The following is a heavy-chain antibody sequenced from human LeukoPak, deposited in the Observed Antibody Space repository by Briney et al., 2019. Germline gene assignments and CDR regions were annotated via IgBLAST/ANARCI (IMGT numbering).Heavy chain of an antibody. Sequence: ASVKVSCKASGYTFTGYYMHWVRQAPGQGLEWMGWINPNSGGTTYAQKFQGRVTMTRDTSISTAYMELSRLRSDDTAVYYCARDHSPITMVRGVIIGYYWGQGALVTVSS. CDR1: GYTFTGYY. CDR2: INPNSGGT. J-gene: IGHJ4*02. D-gene: IGHD3-10*01. V-gene: IGHV1-2*02. CDR3: ARDHSPITMVRGVIIGYY.